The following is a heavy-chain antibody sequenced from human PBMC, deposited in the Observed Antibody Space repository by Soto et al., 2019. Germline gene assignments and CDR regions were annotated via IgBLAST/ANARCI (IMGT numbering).Heavy chain of an antibody. Sequence: EVQLVESGGGLVQPGGSLRLSCAASGFTFSSYWMHWVRQAPGKGLVWVSRINSDGSSTSYADSVKGRFTISRDNAKNTLYLQINSLRAEDTAVYYCARDVYCSGGSCDPLALDYWGQGSLDTVSS. CDR3: ARDVYCSGGSCDPLALDY. D-gene: IGHD2-15*01. CDR1: GFTFSSYW. V-gene: IGHV3-74*01. CDR2: INSDGSST. J-gene: IGHJ4*02.